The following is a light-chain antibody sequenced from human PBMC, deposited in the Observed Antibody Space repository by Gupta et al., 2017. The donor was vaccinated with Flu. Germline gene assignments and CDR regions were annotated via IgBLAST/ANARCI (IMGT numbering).Light chain of an antibody. V-gene: IGKV3-20*01. J-gene: IGKJ4*01. CDR3: QHENNSPIT. CDR1: QSIRSRY. CDR2: GAS. Sequence: GTLYLSPGERATRSCRTRQSIRSRYLAWYQQKPGQAPRLLIYGASRRATGIPDRFSGGGSGTEFTLTISRREPEEFAVYYCQHENNSPITFGGGTKVDI.